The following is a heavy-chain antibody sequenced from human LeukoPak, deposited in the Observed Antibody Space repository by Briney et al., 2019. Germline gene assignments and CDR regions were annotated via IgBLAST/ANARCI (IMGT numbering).Heavy chain of an antibody. CDR2: IIPIFGTA. CDR1: VGTFSSYA. V-gene: IGHV1-69*05. Sequence: SVKVSCKASVGTFSSYAISWVRQAPGQGLEGMGGIIPIFGTANYAQKFQGRVTITTDESTSTAYMELSSLRSEDTAVYYCARDVGYIAAAGTSTWGQGTLVTVSS. D-gene: IGHD6-13*01. CDR3: ARDVGYIAAAGTST. J-gene: IGHJ5*02.